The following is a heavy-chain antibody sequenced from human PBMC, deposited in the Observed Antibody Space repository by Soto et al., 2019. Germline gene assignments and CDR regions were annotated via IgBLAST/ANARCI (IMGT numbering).Heavy chain of an antibody. CDR2: INPNSGGT. V-gene: IGHV1-2*04. CDR1: GYTFTGYY. D-gene: IGHD6-13*01. Sequence: ASVKVSCKASGYTFTGYYMHWVRQAPGQGLEWMGWINPNSGGTNYAQKFQGWVTMTRDTSISTAYMELSRLRSDDTAVYYCAREGAAAGPGAVDFDYWGQGTLVTVSS. J-gene: IGHJ4*02. CDR3: AREGAAAGPGAVDFDY.